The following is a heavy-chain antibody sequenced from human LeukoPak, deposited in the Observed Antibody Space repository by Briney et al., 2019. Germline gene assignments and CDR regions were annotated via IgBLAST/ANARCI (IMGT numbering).Heavy chain of an antibody. D-gene: IGHD1-1*01. CDR3: ARGPTISETGYFDY. Sequence: SSETLSLTCAVYGGSFSSYYWSWIRQSPGKGLEWIAEINHRGDTNYNPSVKSRVTISVDTSKNQFSLKVTSLTAADTAVYYCARGPTISETGYFDYWGEGALVTVSS. CDR2: INHRGDT. V-gene: IGHV4-34*01. J-gene: IGHJ4*03. CDR1: GGSFSSYY.